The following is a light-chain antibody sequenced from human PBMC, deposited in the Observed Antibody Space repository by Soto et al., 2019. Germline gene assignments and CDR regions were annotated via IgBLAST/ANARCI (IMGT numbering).Light chain of an antibody. CDR3: QQYSSSPPLT. CDR1: QSVSSSY. CDR2: GAS. V-gene: IGKV3-20*01. Sequence: IVVTLSRRTVSFSTGKRATLSSRASQSVSSSYLAWYQQKPGQAPRLLIYGASSRATGIPDRFSGSGSGTDFTLTISRLEPEDFAVYYCQQYSSSPPLTFGGGTKVDI. J-gene: IGKJ4*01.